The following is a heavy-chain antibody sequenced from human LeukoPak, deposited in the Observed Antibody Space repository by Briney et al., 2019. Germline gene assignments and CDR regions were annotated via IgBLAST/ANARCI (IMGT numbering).Heavy chain of an antibody. V-gene: IGHV3-21*01. Sequence: GGSLRLSCAASGFTFSIYSMSWVRQAPGKGLEWVPSISSSSSCIFYADSVKGRFTISRDNAKNSLYLQMNSLRAEDTAVYYCARDRKGSIAAAGTRDYWGQGTLVTVSS. J-gene: IGHJ4*02. CDR2: ISSSSSCI. D-gene: IGHD6-13*01. CDR1: GFTFSIYS. CDR3: ARDRKGSIAAAGTRDY.